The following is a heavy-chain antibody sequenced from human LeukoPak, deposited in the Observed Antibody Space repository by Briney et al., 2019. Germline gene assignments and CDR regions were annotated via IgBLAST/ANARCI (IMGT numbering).Heavy chain of an antibody. CDR1: GGSISSSSYY. Sequence: SETLSPTCTVSGGSISSSSYYWGWIRQPPGKGLEWIGSIYYSGCTYYNPSLKSRVTISVDTSKNQFSLKLSSVTAADTAVYYCARDVVGSSSYRWFDPWGQGTLVTVSS. CDR2: IYYSGCT. D-gene: IGHD6-6*01. J-gene: IGHJ5*02. V-gene: IGHV4-39*07. CDR3: ARDVVGSSSYRWFDP.